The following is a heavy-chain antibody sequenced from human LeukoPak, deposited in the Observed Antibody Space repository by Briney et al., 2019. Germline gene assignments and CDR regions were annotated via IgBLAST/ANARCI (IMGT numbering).Heavy chain of an antibody. CDR3: ARVRVWFGELLSTFDY. D-gene: IGHD3-10*01. CDR2: IYYSGST. Sequence: SETLSLTCTVSGGSISSSSYYWGWIRQPPGKGLEWIGSIYYSGSTYYNPSLKSRVTISVDTSKNQFSLKLSSVTAADTAVYYCARVRVWFGELLSTFDYWGQGTLVTVSS. CDR1: GGSISSSSYY. V-gene: IGHV4-39*07. J-gene: IGHJ4*02.